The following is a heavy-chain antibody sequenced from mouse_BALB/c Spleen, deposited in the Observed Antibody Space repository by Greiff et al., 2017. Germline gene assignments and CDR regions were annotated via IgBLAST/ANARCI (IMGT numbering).Heavy chain of an antibody. CDR2: IDTSDSYT. D-gene: IGHD1-1*01. Sequence: QVQLQQPGAELVMPGASVKMSCKASGYTFTDYWMHWVKQRPGQGLEWIGAIDTSDSYTSYNQKFKGKATLTVDESSSTAYMQLSSLTSEDSAVYYCARITTVYWYFDVWGAGTTVTVSS. J-gene: IGHJ1*01. V-gene: IGHV1-69*01. CDR3: ARITTVYWYFDV. CDR1: GYTFTDYW.